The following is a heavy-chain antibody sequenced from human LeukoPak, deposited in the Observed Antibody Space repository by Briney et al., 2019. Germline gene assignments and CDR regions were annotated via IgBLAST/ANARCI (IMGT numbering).Heavy chain of an antibody. Sequence: ASVKVSCKASGYTFTGYYMHWVRQAPGQGLEWMGWINPNSGGTNYAQKFQGRVTMTRDTSISTAYMELSRLRSDDTAVYYCARGGDILTGYYPPGYWGQGTLVTVSS. CDR1: GYTFTGYY. V-gene: IGHV1-2*02. D-gene: IGHD3-9*01. CDR2: INPNSGGT. CDR3: ARGGDILTGYYPPGY. J-gene: IGHJ4*02.